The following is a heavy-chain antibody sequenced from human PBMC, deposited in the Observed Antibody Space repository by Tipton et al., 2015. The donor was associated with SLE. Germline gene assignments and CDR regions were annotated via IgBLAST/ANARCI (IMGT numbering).Heavy chain of an antibody. J-gene: IGHJ4*02. Sequence: GSLRLSCAASGFTFSSYWMSWVRQAPGKGLEWVANIKQDGSEKYYVDSVKGRFTISRDNAKNSLYLQMNSLRAEDTAVYYCAREGEYYDFRTVYWGQGTLVTVSS. CDR1: GFTFSSYW. CDR2: IKQDGSEK. V-gene: IGHV3-7*01. D-gene: IGHD3-3*01. CDR3: AREGEYYDFRTVY.